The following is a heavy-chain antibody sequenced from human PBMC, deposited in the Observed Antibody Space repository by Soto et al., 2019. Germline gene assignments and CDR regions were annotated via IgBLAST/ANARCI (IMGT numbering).Heavy chain of an antibody. J-gene: IGHJ4*02. CDR1: SYSFTSYW. V-gene: IGHV5-51*01. Sequence: AEALHISYKGSSYSFTSYWIGCIRQMPGKNLEWMGIIYPGDSDTRYSPSFQGQVTISADKSISTAYLQWSSLKASDSAMYYCASLTLTQDGSREHIFDYRGQGTMVAGSS. CDR2: IYPGDSDT. CDR3: ASLTLTQDGSREHIFDY. D-gene: IGHD1-26*01.